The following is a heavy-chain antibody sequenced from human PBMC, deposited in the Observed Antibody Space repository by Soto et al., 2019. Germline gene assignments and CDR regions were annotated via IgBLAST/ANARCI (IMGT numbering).Heavy chain of an antibody. CDR3: ARVSSLPRSTHYYYYMDV. Sequence: SETLSLTCTVSGGSISSGGYYWSWIRQHPGKGLEWIGYIYYSGSTYYNPSLKSRVTISVDTSKNQFSLKLSSVTAADTAVYYCARVSSLPRSTHYYYYMDVWGKGTTVTVSS. CDR1: GGSISSGGYY. D-gene: IGHD2-2*01. V-gene: IGHV4-31*03. CDR2: IYYSGST. J-gene: IGHJ6*03.